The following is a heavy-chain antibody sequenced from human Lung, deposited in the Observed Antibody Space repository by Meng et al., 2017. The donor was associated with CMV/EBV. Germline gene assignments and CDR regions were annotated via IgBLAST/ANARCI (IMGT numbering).Heavy chain of an antibody. CDR2: ISDSGDAK. J-gene: IGHJ4*02. CDR3: ARFVKDTSTWYSNYFDH. D-gene: IGHD1-1*01. Sequence: GGSLRLXXAASGFTFSDYYMSWIRQAPGKGLEWVSYISDSGDAKFYGDSVKGRFTISRDNAKRSIFLQLNSLRADDTAVYYCARFVKDTSTWYSNYFDHWGQGTLVXVSS. V-gene: IGHV3-11*04. CDR1: GFTFSDYY.